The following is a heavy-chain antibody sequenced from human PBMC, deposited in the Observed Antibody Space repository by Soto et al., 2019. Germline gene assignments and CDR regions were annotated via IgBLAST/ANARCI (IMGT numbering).Heavy chain of an antibody. CDR2: INPNGGGT. CDR1: GYTFTGYY. J-gene: IGHJ5*02. D-gene: IGHD5-18*01. Sequence: QVQLVQSGAEVKKPGASVKVSCKASGYTFTGYYMHWVRQAPGQGLEWMGWINPNGGGTNYAQKFQGWVTMTRDTSISTAYMELSRLRSDDTAVYYCARDVGYSYGRGWFDPWGQGTLVTVSS. CDR3: ARDVGYSYGRGWFDP. V-gene: IGHV1-2*04.